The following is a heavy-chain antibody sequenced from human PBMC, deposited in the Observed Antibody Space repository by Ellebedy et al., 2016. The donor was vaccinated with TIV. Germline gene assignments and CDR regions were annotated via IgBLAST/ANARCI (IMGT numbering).Heavy chain of an antibody. CDR3: ARDPSNNYIDY. CDR1: GYTFPSSG. D-gene: IGHD2/OR15-2a*01. Sequence: AASVKVSCKASGYTFPSSGISWVRPAPAQGLEWLGWISTSNGNTIFAQSLQARVTMTTDRSTSTAYMELRSLRSDDTAIYYCARDPSNNYIDYWGQGTLVTVSS. V-gene: IGHV1-18*04. J-gene: IGHJ4*02. CDR2: ISTSNGNT.